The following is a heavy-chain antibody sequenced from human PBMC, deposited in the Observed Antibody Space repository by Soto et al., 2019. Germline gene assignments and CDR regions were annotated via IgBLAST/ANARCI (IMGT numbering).Heavy chain of an antibody. V-gene: IGHV3-21*01. J-gene: IGHJ6*02. CDR2: IGSSSSDI. Sequence: YLRLSCAASGFTFSSYSMNWVRQAPGKGLEWVLSIGSSSSDIYYADSVKGRFTISRDNAKNSLYLQMNSLRAEDTAVYYCAREYDFWSGPPNRMDVWGQGTTVTVSS. CDR3: AREYDFWSGPPNRMDV. CDR1: GFTFSSYS. D-gene: IGHD3-3*01.